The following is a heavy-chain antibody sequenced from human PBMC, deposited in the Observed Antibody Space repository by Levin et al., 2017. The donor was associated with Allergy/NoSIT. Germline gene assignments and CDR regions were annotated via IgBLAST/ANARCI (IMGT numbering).Heavy chain of an antibody. CDR1: GGSFSGYY. CDR2: INHSGST. Sequence: SQTLSLTCAVYGGSFSGYYWSWIRQPPGKGLEWIGEINHSGSTNYNPSLKSRVTISVDTSKNQFSLKLSSVTAADTAVYYCARGPARYFDWLLFSSYHAFDIWGQGTMVTVSS. CDR3: ARGPARYFDWLLFSSYHAFDI. D-gene: IGHD3-9*01. J-gene: IGHJ3*02. V-gene: IGHV4-34*01.